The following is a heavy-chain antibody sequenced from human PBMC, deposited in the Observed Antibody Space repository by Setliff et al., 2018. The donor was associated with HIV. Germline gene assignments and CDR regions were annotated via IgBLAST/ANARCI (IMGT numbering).Heavy chain of an antibody. CDR3: ARDFPYSGSWYFDY. D-gene: IGHD6-13*01. CDR1: GYTLRRHG. J-gene: IGHJ4*02. V-gene: IGHV1-18*01. CDR2: ISAYNGNT. Sequence: ASVKVSCKASGYTLRRHGISWVRQAPGQGLEWMGWISAYNGNTKYSQKFQGRVTITADEPTSTAYMELSSLTSADTAVYYCARDFPYSGSWYFDYWGQGTLVTVSS.